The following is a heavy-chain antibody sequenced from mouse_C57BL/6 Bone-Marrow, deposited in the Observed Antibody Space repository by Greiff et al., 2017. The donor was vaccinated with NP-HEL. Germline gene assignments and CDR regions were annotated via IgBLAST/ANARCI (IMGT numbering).Heavy chain of an antibody. CDR1: GYTFTSYW. Sequence: QVQLQQPGAELVKPGASVKMSCKASGYTFTSYWITWVKQRPGQGLEWIGDIYPGSGSTNYNEKFKSKATLTVDTSSSTAYMQLSSLTSEDSAVYYCASRRANWDPEGFAYWGQGTLVTVSA. J-gene: IGHJ3*01. V-gene: IGHV1-55*01. D-gene: IGHD4-1*01. CDR2: IYPGSGST. CDR3: ASRRANWDPEGFAY.